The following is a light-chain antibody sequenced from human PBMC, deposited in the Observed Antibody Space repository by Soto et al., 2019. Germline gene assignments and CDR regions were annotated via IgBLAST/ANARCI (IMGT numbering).Light chain of an antibody. Sequence: QSALTQPASVSGSPGQSITISCTGTSSDVGGHNFVSWYQHHPGKAPKLMIYEVTHRPSGICDRFSGSKSGNTASLTISGLQAEDEADYYCNSYTSTFTWVFGGGTKVTVL. J-gene: IGLJ3*02. CDR1: SSDVGGHNF. V-gene: IGLV2-14*01. CDR3: NSYTSTFTWV. CDR2: EVT.